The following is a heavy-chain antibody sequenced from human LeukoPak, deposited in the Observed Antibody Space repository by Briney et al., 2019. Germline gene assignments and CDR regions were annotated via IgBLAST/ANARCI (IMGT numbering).Heavy chain of an antibody. D-gene: IGHD6-6*01. J-gene: IGHJ5*02. CDR3: ARGRIAARIKGEHWFDP. CDR1: GYTFTSYG. CDR2: ISAYNGNT. Sequence: ASVNVSCKASGYTFTSYGISWVRQAPGQGLEWMGWISAYNGNTNYAQKLQGRVTMTTDTSTSTAYMELRSLRSDDTAVYYCARGRIAARIKGEHWFDPWGQGTLVTVSS. V-gene: IGHV1-18*01.